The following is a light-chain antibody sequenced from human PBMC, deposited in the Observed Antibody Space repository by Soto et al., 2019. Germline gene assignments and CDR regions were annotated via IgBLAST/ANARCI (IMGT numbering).Light chain of an antibody. Sequence: EIVMTQSPATLSVSPGERATLSCRASQSISSSLACYQQQPGQPPRLLINDASTRATGIPPRFSGSGSGREVTLTISSLQSEDFAVYYCQQYNNGPTYTFGQGTKLEIK. CDR3: QQYNNGPTYT. J-gene: IGKJ2*01. CDR1: QSISSS. CDR2: DAS. V-gene: IGKV3-15*01.